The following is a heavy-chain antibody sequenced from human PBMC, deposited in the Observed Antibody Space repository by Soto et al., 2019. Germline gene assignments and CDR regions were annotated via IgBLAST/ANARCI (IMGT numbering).Heavy chain of an antibody. CDR2: IYPGDSDT. CDR1: GYSFTSYW. Sequence: PGESLKISCKGSGYSFTSYWIGWVRQMPGKGLEWMGIIYPGDSDTRYSPSFQGQVTISADKSISTAYLQWSSLKASDTAMYYCARPMQARIAVAVMDVWGQGTTVTVSS. CDR3: ARPMQARIAVAVMDV. V-gene: IGHV5-51*01. J-gene: IGHJ6*02. D-gene: IGHD6-19*01.